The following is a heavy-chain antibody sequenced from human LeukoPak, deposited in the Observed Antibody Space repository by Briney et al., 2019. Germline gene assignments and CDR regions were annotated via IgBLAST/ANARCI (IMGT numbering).Heavy chain of an antibody. CDR1: GFTFSNYA. D-gene: IGHD6-13*01. Sequence: GRSLRLSCEASGFTFSNYAMSWVRQAPGKGLECVSPISGSGGSTYYRDSVKGRYTVSRDNSKNTLYLQMNSLRAEDTAVYYCAKSPAGSSWPSIDYWGQGTLVTVSS. J-gene: IGHJ4*02. CDR2: ISGSGGST. CDR3: AKSPAGSSWPSIDY. V-gene: IGHV3-23*01.